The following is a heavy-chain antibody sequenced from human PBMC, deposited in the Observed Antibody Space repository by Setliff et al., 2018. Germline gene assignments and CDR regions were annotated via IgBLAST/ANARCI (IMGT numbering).Heavy chain of an antibody. CDR2: IHASGSP. CDR3: ARRDGSIIYREFFDY. D-gene: IGHD3-10*01. Sequence: SETLSLTCTVSGGSITSGSFYWSWIRQPAGKKLEWIGRIHASGSPDYNPSFKSRVTISRDTSTNQFSLKLGSVTAADTAVYYCARRDGSIIYREFFDYWGQGALVTVSS. J-gene: IGHJ4*02. CDR1: GGSITSGSFY. V-gene: IGHV4-61*02.